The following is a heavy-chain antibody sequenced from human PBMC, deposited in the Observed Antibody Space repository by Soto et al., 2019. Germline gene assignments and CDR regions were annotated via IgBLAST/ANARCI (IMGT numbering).Heavy chain of an antibody. V-gene: IGHV4-61*01. CDR1: GCSVSSGSYY. CDR3: AREVETYGDYLFDY. Sequence: TLSLTCTVSGCSVSSGSYYWSWIRQPPGKGLEWIGYIYYSGSTNYNPSLKSRVTISVDTSKNQFSLKLSSVTAADTAVYYCAREVETYGDYLFDYWGQGTLVTVYS. J-gene: IGHJ4*02. D-gene: IGHD4-17*01. CDR2: IYYSGST.